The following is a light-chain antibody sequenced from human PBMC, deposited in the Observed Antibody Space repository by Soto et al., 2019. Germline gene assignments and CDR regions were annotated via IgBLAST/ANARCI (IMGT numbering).Light chain of an antibody. CDR1: QSVSSN. V-gene: IGKV3-15*01. CDR2: GAS. CDR3: QHYNSYSEA. Sequence: EIVMTQSPATLSVSPGERATLSCRASQSVSSNLAWFQQKPGQAPRLLIYGASSRATGTPARITGSGTGTEFTLTISGLQSEDFATYYCQHYNSYSEAFGQGTKVELK. J-gene: IGKJ1*01.